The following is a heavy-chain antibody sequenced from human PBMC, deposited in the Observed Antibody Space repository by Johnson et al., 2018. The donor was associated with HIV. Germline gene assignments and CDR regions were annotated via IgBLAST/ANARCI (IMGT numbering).Heavy chain of an antibody. D-gene: IGHD3-16*02. CDR3: AKGSLVGPNDAFDI. CDR1: GFTFDDYG. CDR2: INWNGGST. Sequence: VQLVESGGGVVRPGGSLRLSCAASGFTFDDYGMSWVRQTPGKGLEWVSGINWNGGSTDYADSVKGRFTISRDNSKNSLYLQMNSLRTEDTALYYCAKGSLVGPNDAFDIWGQGTMVTVSS. V-gene: IGHV3-20*04. J-gene: IGHJ3*02.